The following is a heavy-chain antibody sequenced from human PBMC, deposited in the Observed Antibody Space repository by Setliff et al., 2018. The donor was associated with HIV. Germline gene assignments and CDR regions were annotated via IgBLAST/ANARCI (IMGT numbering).Heavy chain of an antibody. V-gene: IGHV3-48*03. D-gene: IGHD5-12*01. Sequence: GGSLRLSCAASGFTFSSYEMNWVRQAPGKGLEWVSYISASGNTIYYADSVKGRFTISRDNAKKSLYLQMNSLRAEDTAVYYCARQTGYSGYGGVFDNWGQGTLVTVSS. CDR2: ISASGNTI. CDR1: GFTFSSYE. J-gene: IGHJ4*02. CDR3: ARQTGYSGYGGVFDN.